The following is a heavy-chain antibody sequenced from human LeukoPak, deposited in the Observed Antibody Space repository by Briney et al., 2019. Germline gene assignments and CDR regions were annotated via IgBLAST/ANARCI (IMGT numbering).Heavy chain of an antibody. V-gene: IGHV3-23*01. CDR2: ISGSGGST. Sequence: GGSLRLSCVASGFIVSSNYINWVRQAPGKGLEWVSAISGSGGSTYYADSVKGRFTISRDNSKNTLYLQMNSLRAEDTAVYYCAKVATGPYGDYYFDYWGQGTLVTVSS. CDR1: GFIVSSNY. J-gene: IGHJ4*02. D-gene: IGHD4-17*01. CDR3: AKVATGPYGDYYFDY.